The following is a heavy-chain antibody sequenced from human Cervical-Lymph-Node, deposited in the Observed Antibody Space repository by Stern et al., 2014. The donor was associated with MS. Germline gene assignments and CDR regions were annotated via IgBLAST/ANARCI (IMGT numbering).Heavy chain of an antibody. D-gene: IGHD6-19*01. CDR1: GFTFSGYG. CDR2: ISYDGSSE. CDR3: ARDLSSGWYSGGFDI. Sequence: VQLVESGGGVVQPGRSLRLSCVASGFTFSGYGMHWVRQAPGKGLEWVAGISYDGSSEYNVDSVKGRFTISRDNSKNTLNLQMNSLRAEDTAMYYCARDLSSGWYSGGFDIWGQGTMVTVSS. V-gene: IGHV3-30*03. J-gene: IGHJ3*02.